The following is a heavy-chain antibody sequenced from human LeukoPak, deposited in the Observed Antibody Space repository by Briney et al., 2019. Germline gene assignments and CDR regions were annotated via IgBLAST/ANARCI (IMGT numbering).Heavy chain of an antibody. CDR2: LSNSGNT. CDR1: GGSISSLSYY. V-gene: IGHV4-39*01. J-gene: IGHJ4*02. Sequence: SETLSLTCSVSGGSISSLSYYWGWIRQPPGQGLEWIGSLSNSGNTYYNPSLKSRVTISVDTSKNEFSLKLSSVTAADTAVYYCVRWTAGTTEDSWGQGTLVTVSS. CDR3: VRWTAGTTEDS. D-gene: IGHD1-1*01.